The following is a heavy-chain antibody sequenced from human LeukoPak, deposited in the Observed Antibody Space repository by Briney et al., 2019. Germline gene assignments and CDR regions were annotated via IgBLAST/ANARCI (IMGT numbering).Heavy chain of an antibody. V-gene: IGHV4-61*02. J-gene: IGHJ4*01. CDR3: ARHPSSAWHADY. D-gene: IGHD6-25*01. CDR1: GGSISSGNYF. CDR2: IHTSGST. Sequence: PSETLSLTCTVSGGSISSGNYFWSWIRQPAGKGLEWIGRIHTSGSTNYNSSLKSRVTISVDTSNNQFSLRLTSVTAADTAVYFCARHPSSAWHADYWGHGTLVTVSS.